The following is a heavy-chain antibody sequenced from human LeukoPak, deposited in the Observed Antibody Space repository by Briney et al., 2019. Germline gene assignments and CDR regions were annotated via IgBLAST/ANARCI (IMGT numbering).Heavy chain of an antibody. CDR2: ISASGGS. CDR1: GFTLSSYA. J-gene: IGHJ4*02. Sequence: RGGALRLSSAASGFTLSSYAMSWVRQAPGKGLEWVSAISASGGSYYADSVKGRFTVSRDISKNTLYLQMNSLRAEDTAVYFCAREPRDCTGGTCQSAGGYYFYYWSQGTLVTVSS. D-gene: IGHD2-15*01. V-gene: IGHV3-23*01. CDR3: AREPRDCTGGTCQSAGGYYFYY.